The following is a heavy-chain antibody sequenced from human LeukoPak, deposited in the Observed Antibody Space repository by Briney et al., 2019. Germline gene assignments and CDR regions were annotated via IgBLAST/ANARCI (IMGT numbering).Heavy chain of an antibody. D-gene: IGHD3-9*01. CDR3: GRSYASVRYFDWLFRFDY. J-gene: IGHJ4*02. CDR1: GGTFSSYA. V-gene: IGHV1-69*06. Sequence: SVKVSCKASGGTFSSYAISWVRQAPGQGLEWMGGIIPIFGTANYAQKFQGRVTITADKSTSTAYMELSSLRSEDTAVYYCGRSYASVRYFDWLFRFDYWGQGTLVTVSS. CDR2: IIPIFGTA.